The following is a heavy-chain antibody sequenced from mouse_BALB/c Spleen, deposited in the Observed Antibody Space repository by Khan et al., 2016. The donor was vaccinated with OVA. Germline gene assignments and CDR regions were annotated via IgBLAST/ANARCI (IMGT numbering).Heavy chain of an antibody. CDR1: GYSITSDYA. V-gene: IGHV3-2*02. Sequence: EVQLQESGPGLVKPSQSLSLACTVTGYSITSDYAWNWIRQFPGNKLEWMGYISYSGSTSYNPSLKSRISITRDTSKNQFFLHLNSVTTEDTATYYSARRTGTWVAYWGQGTLVTVSA. D-gene: IGHD4-1*01. CDR3: ARRTGTWVAY. J-gene: IGHJ3*01. CDR2: ISYSGST.